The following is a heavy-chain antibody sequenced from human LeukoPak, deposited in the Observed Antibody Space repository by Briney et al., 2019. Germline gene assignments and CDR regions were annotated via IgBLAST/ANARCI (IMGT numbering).Heavy chain of an antibody. J-gene: IGHJ5*02. CDR1: GGSISSYY. CDR2: IYYSGST. CDR3: AVVRGVIIT. V-gene: IGHV4-59*12. Sequence: SETLSLTCTVSGGSISSYYRSWIRQPPGKGLEWIGYIYYSGSTNYNPSLKSRVTISVDTSRGHFSLKLSSATAADTAVYYCAVVRGVIITWGQGTLVTVSS. D-gene: IGHD3-10*01.